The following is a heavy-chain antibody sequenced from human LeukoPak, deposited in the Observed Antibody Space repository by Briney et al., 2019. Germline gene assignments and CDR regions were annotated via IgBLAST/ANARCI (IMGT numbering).Heavy chain of an antibody. D-gene: IGHD4-17*01. CDR2: ISWNSGSI. Sequence: GGSLRLSCAASGFTFDDYAMHWVRQAPGKGLEWVSGISWNSGSIGYADSVKGRFTISRDNAKNSLYLQMNSLRAEDTAVYYCARLDYGDYSYYYYGMDVWGQGTTVTVSS. CDR3: ARLDYGDYSYYYYGMDV. CDR1: GFTFDDYA. J-gene: IGHJ6*02. V-gene: IGHV3-9*01.